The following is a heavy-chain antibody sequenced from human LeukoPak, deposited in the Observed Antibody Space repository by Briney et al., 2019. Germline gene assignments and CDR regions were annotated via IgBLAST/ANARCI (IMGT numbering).Heavy chain of an antibody. Sequence: GGSLRLSCAASGITFGTYPMSWVRQAPGKGLEWVSAISGSGGSTYYADSVKGRFTISRDNSKNTLYLQMNSLRAEDTAVYYCAKDGNPEYYDFWSGYYSPYYFDYWGQGTLVAVSS. J-gene: IGHJ4*02. CDR1: GITFGTYP. V-gene: IGHV3-23*01. CDR3: AKDGNPEYYDFWSGYYSPYYFDY. CDR2: ISGSGGST. D-gene: IGHD3-3*01.